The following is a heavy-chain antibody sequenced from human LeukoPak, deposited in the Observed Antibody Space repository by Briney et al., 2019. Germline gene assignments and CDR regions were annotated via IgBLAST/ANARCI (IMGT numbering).Heavy chain of an antibody. V-gene: IGHV4-39*01. D-gene: IGHD3-10*01. CDR1: GGSISSSNYY. CDR2: IYYSGIT. Sequence: SETLSLTCTVSGGSISSSNYYWGWICQPPGKGLEWIGSIYYSGITYYNPSLKSRLTISVDTSKNQFSLKLSSVTATDTAVYYCARHKSPYGSGSWYLDPWGQGTLVTVSS. CDR3: ARHKSPYGSGSWYLDP. J-gene: IGHJ5*02.